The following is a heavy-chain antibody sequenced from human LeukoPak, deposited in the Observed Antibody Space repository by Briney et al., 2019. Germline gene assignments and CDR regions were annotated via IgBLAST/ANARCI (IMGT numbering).Heavy chain of an antibody. CDR2: INHSGST. D-gene: IGHD2-15*01. Sequence: SETLSLTCAVYGGSFSGYYWSWIRQPPGKGLEWIGEINHSGSTNYNPSLKSRVTISVDTSKNQFSLKLSSVTAADTAVYYCARGRYCSGGSCYYYFGYWGQGTLVTVSS. CDR3: ARGRYCSGGSCYYYFGY. CDR1: GGSFSGYY. V-gene: IGHV4-34*01. J-gene: IGHJ4*02.